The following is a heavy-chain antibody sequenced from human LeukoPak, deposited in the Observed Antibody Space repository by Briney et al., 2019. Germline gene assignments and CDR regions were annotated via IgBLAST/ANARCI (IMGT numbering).Heavy chain of an antibody. J-gene: IGHJ5*02. V-gene: IGHV3-23*01. CDR3: AKDGYSSGWYPYNWFDP. Sequence: GGSLRLSCAVSGITFSSYTMSWVRQAPGKGLQWVSAISGSGDRTYYADSVKGRFTISRDNSKNTLYLQMNSLRAEDTAVYYCAKDGYSSGWYPYNWFDPWGQGTLVTVSS. CDR1: GITFSSYT. CDR2: ISGSGDRT. D-gene: IGHD6-19*01.